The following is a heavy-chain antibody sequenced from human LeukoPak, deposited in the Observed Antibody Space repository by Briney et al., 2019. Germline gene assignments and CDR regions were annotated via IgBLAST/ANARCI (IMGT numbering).Heavy chain of an antibody. D-gene: IGHD2-2*01. CDR2: IASDGSAT. CDR3: ARGSPVGYDPFDY. CDR1: GFTFNTYW. V-gene: IGHV3-74*01. J-gene: IGHJ4*02. Sequence: GGSLRLSCAASGFTFNTYWMHWVRQGPGKGLVWVSRIASDGSATSYADSVKGRFTISRDNAKNTLFLQMNSLRADDTAVYYCARGSPVGYDPFDYWAREPWSPSPQ.